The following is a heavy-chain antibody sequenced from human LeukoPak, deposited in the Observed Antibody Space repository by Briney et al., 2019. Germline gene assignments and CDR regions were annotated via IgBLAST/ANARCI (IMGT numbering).Heavy chain of an antibody. CDR2: IRYDGTNK. J-gene: IGHJ4*02. Sequence: GGSLRLSCVGSGFTFSKNGMHWVRQAPGKGLEWVAYIRYDGTNKFYAHSVRGRFTISRDDSKNILYLEMRNLTTDDTAVYYCARDFDDSAGHYCYLPDYWGQGILVTVSS. CDR3: ARDFDDSAGHYCYLPDY. D-gene: IGHD3-22*01. V-gene: IGHV3-30*02. CDR1: GFTFSKNG.